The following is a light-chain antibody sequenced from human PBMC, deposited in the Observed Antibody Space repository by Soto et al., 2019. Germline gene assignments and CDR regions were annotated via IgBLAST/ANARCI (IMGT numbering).Light chain of an antibody. V-gene: IGLV1-44*01. J-gene: IGLJ2*01. Sequence: QSVLTQPPSASGTPGQRVTVSCSGSSSNIGSNSVNWYQQLPGTAPKLLIYSSNQRPSGAPDRLSGSKSLTSASLAISGLQSEDDADYYCAAWDDSLNGVVFGGGTKLTVL. CDR2: SSN. CDR3: AAWDDSLNGVV. CDR1: SSNIGSNS.